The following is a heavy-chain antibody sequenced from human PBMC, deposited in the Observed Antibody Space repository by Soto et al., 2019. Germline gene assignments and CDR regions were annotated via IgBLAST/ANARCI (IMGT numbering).Heavy chain of an antibody. CDR1: GGSITRNNHY. CDR3: ARLGSSGWYQGSYFDY. V-gene: IGHV4-39*01. CDR2: ILSSGST. J-gene: IGHJ4*02. D-gene: IGHD6-19*01. Sequence: QLQLQESGPGLVKPSETLSLTCIVSGGSITRNNHYWGWIRQSPGKGLEWIGSILSSGSTNYNPSLKSRVTLSVETSKNQFSRQMTSVTAADTALYYCARLGSSGWYQGSYFDYWGQGTLVTVSS.